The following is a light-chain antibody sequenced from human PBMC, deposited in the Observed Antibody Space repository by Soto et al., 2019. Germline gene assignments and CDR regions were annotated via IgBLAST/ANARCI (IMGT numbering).Light chain of an antibody. CDR2: ENN. CDR3: GTWDSSLSVDV. CDR1: SSNIGNNY. J-gene: IGLJ1*01. Sequence: QSVLTQPPSVSAAPGQKVTISCSGSSSNIGNNYVSWYQQLPGTAPKLLIYENNKRPSGIPDRFSGSQSGTSATLGITGLQTGDEADYYCGTWDSSLSVDVFGTGTKVTVL. V-gene: IGLV1-51*02.